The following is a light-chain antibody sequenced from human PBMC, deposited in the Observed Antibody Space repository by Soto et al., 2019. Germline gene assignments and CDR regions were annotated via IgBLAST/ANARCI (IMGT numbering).Light chain of an antibody. CDR1: SSDVGGYNY. V-gene: IGLV2-14*01. Sequence: QSVLTQPASVSGSPGQSITISCTGTSSDVGGYNYVSWYQQHPGKAPKLMIYEVSNRPSGVSNRFSGSKSGNTASLTISGLQTEDEADYYCAAWDDSLNGLTFGGGTQLTVL. CDR2: EVS. CDR3: AAWDDSLNGLT. J-gene: IGLJ2*01.